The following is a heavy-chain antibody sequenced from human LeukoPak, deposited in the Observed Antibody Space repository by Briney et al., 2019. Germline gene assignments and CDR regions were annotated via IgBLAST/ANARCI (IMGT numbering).Heavy chain of an antibody. CDR3: ASHSPVDFWSGSYYFDY. V-gene: IGHV1-69*13. CDR2: IIPIFGTA. Sequence: SVKVSCKASGGTFSSYAISWVRQAPGQGLEWMGGIIPIFGTANYAQKFQGRVTITADESTSTAYMELSSLRSEDTAVYYCASHSPVDFWSGSYYFDYWGQGTLVTVSS. D-gene: IGHD3-3*01. CDR1: GGTFSSYA. J-gene: IGHJ4*02.